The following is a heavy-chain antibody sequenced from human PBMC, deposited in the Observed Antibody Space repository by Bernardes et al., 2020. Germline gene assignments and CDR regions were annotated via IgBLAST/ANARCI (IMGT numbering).Heavy chain of an antibody. J-gene: IGHJ6*02. CDR1: AFTFSSYS. CDR2: VSSSSSYI. CDR3: ARVHCTSTSCHRGYYYYGMDV. V-gene: IGHV3-21*01. Sequence: GGSLRLSCAASAFTFSSYSMNWVRQAPGKGLEWVSSVSSSSSYIYYAESVKGRFTISRDNAKKSLYLQMNRLRADDTAVYYCARVHCTSTSCHRGYYYYGMDVWGQGTTVTVSS. D-gene: IGHD2-2*02.